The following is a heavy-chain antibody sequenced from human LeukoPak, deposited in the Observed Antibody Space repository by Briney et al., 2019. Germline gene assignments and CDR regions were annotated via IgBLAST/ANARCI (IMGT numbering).Heavy chain of an antibody. V-gene: IGHV4-34*01. CDR3: ARGRRTRPGDIVVVVAATNFDY. CDR1: GGSFSGYY. J-gene: IGHJ4*02. D-gene: IGHD2-15*01. CDR2: INHSGST. Sequence: PSETLSLTCAVYGGSFSGYYWSWIRQPPGKGLEWIGEINHSGSTNYNPSLKSRVTISVDTSKNQFSLKLSSVTAADTAVYYCARGRRTRPGDIVVVVAATNFDYWGQGTLVTVSS.